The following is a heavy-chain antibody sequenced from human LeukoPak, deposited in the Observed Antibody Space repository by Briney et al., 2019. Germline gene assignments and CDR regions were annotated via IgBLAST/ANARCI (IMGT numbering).Heavy chain of an antibody. Sequence: GASVKVSCKASGYIFTSYDINWVRQAPGQGLEWMGGIIPIFGTANYAQKFQGRVTITADESTSTAYMELSSLRSEDTAVYYCARDLYQGLHYYYGMDVWGQGTTVTVSS. CDR3: ARDLYQGLHYYYGMDV. CDR1: GYIFTSYD. J-gene: IGHJ6*02. V-gene: IGHV1-69*13. CDR2: IIPIFGTA. D-gene: IGHD2-15*01.